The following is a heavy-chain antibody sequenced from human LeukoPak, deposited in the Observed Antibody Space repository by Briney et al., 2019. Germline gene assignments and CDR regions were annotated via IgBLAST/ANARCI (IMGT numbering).Heavy chain of an antibody. D-gene: IGHD3-10*01. CDR2: ISYDGSNK. Sequence: GGSLRLSCAASGFTFSSYAMHWVRQAPGKGLEWVAVISYDGSNKYYADSVKGRFTISRDDAKESLYLQMNSLRAEDTAVYYCARNAWKSSDSGRGRMDVWGQGTSVTVSS. CDR3: ARNAWKSSDSGRGRMDV. V-gene: IGHV3-30-3*01. CDR1: GFTFSSYA. J-gene: IGHJ6*02.